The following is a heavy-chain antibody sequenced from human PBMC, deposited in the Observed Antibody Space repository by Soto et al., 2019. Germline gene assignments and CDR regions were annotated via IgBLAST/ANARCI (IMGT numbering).Heavy chain of an antibody. CDR2: IIPTFGTA. CDR3: ASLIAAAGPPHSPRYYYGMDV. CDR1: GGTFSSYA. D-gene: IGHD6-13*01. J-gene: IGHJ6*02. Sequence: SVKVSCKASGGTFSSYAISWVRQAPGQGLEWMGGIIPTFGTADYAQKFQGRVTITADESTSTAYMELSSLRSEDTAVYYCASLIAAAGPPHSPRYYYGMDVWGQGTTVTVSS. V-gene: IGHV1-69*13.